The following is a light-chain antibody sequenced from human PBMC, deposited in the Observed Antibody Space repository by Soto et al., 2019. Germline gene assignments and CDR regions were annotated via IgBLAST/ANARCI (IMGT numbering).Light chain of an antibody. CDR3: QQYCTNPLT. V-gene: IGKV4-1*01. CDR1: QTVLYSYNKKDC. J-gene: IGKJ1*01. CDR2: WAS. Sequence: DIVMTQSPDSLAVSLGERATINCKSSQTVLYSYNKKDCISWYQQRPGQSPKVLISWASTRESGVPDRFTGGGSVTHFTLTISNLQAEDVAVYYCQQYCTNPLTFGQGTKVEL.